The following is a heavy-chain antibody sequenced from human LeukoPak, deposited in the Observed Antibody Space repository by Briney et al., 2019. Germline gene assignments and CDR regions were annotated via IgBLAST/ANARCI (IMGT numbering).Heavy chain of an antibody. D-gene: IGHD2-21*01. V-gene: IGHV3-30*02. J-gene: IGHJ4*02. CDR2: IRNDGDVI. CDR1: GFTFTSFG. Sequence: GGSLRLSCAASGFTFTSFGMHWVRQAPGKGLEWVAFIRNDGDVIYYAESVKGRFTISRDNSRNTVYLQLNSLRAEDTAVYYCAKDLMSIKALIPWDYWGQGTLVTVSP. CDR3: AKDLMSIKALIPWDY.